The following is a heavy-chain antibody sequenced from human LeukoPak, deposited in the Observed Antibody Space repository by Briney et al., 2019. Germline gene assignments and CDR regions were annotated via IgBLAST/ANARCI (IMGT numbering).Heavy chain of an antibody. J-gene: IGHJ3*02. D-gene: IGHD3-10*01. CDR3: AKGRGARDAFDI. CDR2: INSDGSST. Sequence: PGGSLRLSCAASGFTFSNSWMHWVRQAPGKGLVWVSRINSDGSSTSYADSVKGRFTISRDNAKNTLYLQMNSLRAEDTAVYYCAKGRGARDAFDIWGQGTMVTVSS. CDR1: GFTFSNSW. V-gene: IGHV3-74*01.